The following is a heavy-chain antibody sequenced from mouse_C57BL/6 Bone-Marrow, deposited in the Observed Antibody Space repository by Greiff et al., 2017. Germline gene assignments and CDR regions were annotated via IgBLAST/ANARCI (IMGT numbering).Heavy chain of an antibody. Sequence: QVQLQQPGAELVRPGTSVKLSCKASGYTFTSYWMHWVKQRPGQGLEWIGVIDPSDSYTNYNQKFKGKATLTVDTSSSTAYMQLSSLTSEASAVYYCARSGRRSAMDYWGQGTSVTVSS. V-gene: IGHV1-59*01. CDR3: ARSGRRSAMDY. CDR1: GYTFTSYW. D-gene: IGHD2-12*01. J-gene: IGHJ4*01. CDR2: IDPSDSYT.